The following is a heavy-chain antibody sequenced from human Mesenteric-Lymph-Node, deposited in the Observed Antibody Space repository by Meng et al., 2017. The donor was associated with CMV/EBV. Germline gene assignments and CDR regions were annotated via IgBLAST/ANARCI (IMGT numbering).Heavy chain of an antibody. J-gene: IGHJ6*02. CDR1: GFTFSSYA. D-gene: IGHD4-11*01. V-gene: IGHV3-30*04. CDR3: ARDLFDYSYYYYGMDV. CDR2: ISYDGSNK. Sequence: GGSLRLSCAASGFTFSSYAMHWVRQAPGKGLEWVAVISYDGSNKYYADSVKGRFTISRDNSKNTLYLQMNSLRAEDTAVYYCARDLFDYSYYYYGMDVWGQGTTVTVSS.